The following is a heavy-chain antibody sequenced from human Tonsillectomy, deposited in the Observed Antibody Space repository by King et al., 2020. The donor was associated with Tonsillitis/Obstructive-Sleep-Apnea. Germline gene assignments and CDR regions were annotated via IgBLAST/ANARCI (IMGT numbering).Heavy chain of an antibody. CDR3: ARDPYDFWSGYYTGNFDY. V-gene: IGHV3-33*01. D-gene: IGHD3-3*01. J-gene: IGHJ4*02. CDR1: GFTFSSYG. Sequence: VQLVQSGGGVVQPGRSLRLSCAASGFTFSSYGMHWVRLAPGKGLEGVAVSWDDGRNTYYADSVKGRFTISRDNSNNTLYLQMNSLRAEDTAVYYCARDPYDFWSGYYTGNFDYWGQGTLVTVSS. CDR2: SWDDGRNT.